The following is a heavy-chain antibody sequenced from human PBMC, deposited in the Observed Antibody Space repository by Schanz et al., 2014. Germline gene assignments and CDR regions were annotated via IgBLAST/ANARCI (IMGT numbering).Heavy chain of an antibody. CDR3: AKIWKAHHLTGRPGWSDGMDV. J-gene: IGHJ6*02. CDR2: IASGGSHT. CDR1: GITFSDYA. Sequence: EVQLLESGGALEQPGGSLRLSCAASGITFSDYAMSWVRQAPGKGLEWVSTIASGGSHTFYADSVTGRFTISGDNSKNTLLLQMNSLRVEDTAIYSCAKIWKAHHLTGRPGWSDGMDVWGQGTTV. V-gene: IGHV3-23*01. D-gene: IGHD3-3*01.